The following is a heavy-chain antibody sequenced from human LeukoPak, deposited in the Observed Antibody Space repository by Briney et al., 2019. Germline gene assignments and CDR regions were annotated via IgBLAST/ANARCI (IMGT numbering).Heavy chain of an antibody. CDR1: GGTFSSYA. Sequence: ASVKVSCKASGGTFSSYAISWVRQAPGQGLEWMGGIIPIFGTANYAQKFQGRVTITADESTSTAYIELSSLRSEDTAVYYCARDQFLYCSSTSCYFDYWGQGTLVTVSS. CDR3: ARDQFLYCSSTSCYFDY. J-gene: IGHJ4*02. V-gene: IGHV1-69*13. D-gene: IGHD2-2*01. CDR2: IIPIFGTA.